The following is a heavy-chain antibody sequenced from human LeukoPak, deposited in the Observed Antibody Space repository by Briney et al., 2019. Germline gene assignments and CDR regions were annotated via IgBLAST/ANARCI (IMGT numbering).Heavy chain of an antibody. J-gene: IGHJ4*02. D-gene: IGHD6-13*01. CDR2: IKSKTDGGTT. Sequence: GGSLRLSCAASGFTFSNAWMSWVRQAPGKGLEWVGLIKSKTDGGTTDYAAPVKGRFTISRDDSKNTLYLQMNSLKTEDTAVYYCTTEGGIAAADGFDYWGQGTLVTVSS. V-gene: IGHV3-15*01. CDR1: GFTFSNAW. CDR3: TTEGGIAAADGFDY.